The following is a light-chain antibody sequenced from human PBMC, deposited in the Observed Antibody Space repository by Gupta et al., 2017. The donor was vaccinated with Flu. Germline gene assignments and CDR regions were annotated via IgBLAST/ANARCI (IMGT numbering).Light chain of an antibody. CDR3: PQGT. V-gene: IGKV3-11*01. CDR1: QSISNY. J-gene: IGKJ2*01. Sequence: EIVLTQSPATLSLSPGERATLFCRASQSISNYLAWYQQKPGQATRLLSYGASNSATGIRGRFSGSGSGTYCTLPTSGLETDDCAHEDCPQGTFGQGTKLDIK. CDR2: GAS.